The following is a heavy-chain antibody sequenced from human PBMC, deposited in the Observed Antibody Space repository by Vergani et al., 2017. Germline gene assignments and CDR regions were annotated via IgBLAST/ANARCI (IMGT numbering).Heavy chain of an antibody. CDR1: GFTFSSYA. J-gene: IGHJ6*03. D-gene: IGHD4-11*01. CDR2: ISYDGSNK. CDR3: ARSDSNYVFYYYYMDV. Sequence: QVQLVESGGGVVQPGRSLRLSCAASGFTFSSYAMHRVRQAPGKGREWVAVISYDGSNKYYADSVKGRFTISRDNSKNTLYLQMNSLRAEDTAVYYCARSDSNYVFYYYYMDVWGKGTAVAVSS. V-gene: IGHV3-30-3*01.